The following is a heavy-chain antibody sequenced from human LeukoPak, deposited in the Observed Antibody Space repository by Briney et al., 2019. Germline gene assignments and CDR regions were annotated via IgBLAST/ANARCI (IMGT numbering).Heavy chain of an antibody. Sequence: GGSLRLSCAASGFTFSSYGMHWVRQAPGKGLEWVAFIRYDGSNKYYADSVKGRFTISRDNSKNTLYLQMNSLRAEDTAVYYCAKDESSVAHFDYWGQGTLVTVSS. J-gene: IGHJ4*02. V-gene: IGHV3-30*02. D-gene: IGHD6-19*01. CDR2: IRYDGSNK. CDR1: GFTFSSYG. CDR3: AKDESSVAHFDY.